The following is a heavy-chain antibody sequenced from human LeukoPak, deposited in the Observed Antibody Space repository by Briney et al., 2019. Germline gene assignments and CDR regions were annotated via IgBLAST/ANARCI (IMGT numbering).Heavy chain of an antibody. Sequence: ASVKVSCKASGYTFSSYYMYWVRQAPGQGLEWMGLINPSGGSTSYAQKFQGRVTMTRDTSTSTVYMELSSLRSEDTAVYYCAREKYHYDSTGPDAFDIWGPGTMVTVSS. D-gene: IGHD3-22*01. CDR3: AREKYHYDSTGPDAFDI. CDR2: INPSGGST. CDR1: GYTFSSYY. J-gene: IGHJ3*02. V-gene: IGHV1-46*01.